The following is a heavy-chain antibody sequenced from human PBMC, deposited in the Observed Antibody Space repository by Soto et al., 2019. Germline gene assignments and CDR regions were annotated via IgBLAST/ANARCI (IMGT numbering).Heavy chain of an antibody. CDR2: IDPSDSQT. CDR3: ARQIYDSDTGPNFQYYFDS. D-gene: IGHD3-22*01. CDR1: GYSFAGYW. Sequence: GESLKISCKGSGYSFAGYWITWVRQEPGKGLGWMGRIDPSDSQTYYSPSFRGHVTISVTKSITTVFLQWSSLRASDTAMYYCARQIYDSDTGPNFQYYFDSWGQGTPVTDSS. J-gene: IGHJ4*02. V-gene: IGHV5-10-1*01.